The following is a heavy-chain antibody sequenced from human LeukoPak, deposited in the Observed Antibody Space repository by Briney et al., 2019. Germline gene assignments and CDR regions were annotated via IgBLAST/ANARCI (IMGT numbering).Heavy chain of an antibody. CDR1: GFTFSSYG. Sequence: PGGSLRLSCAASGFTFSSYGMSWVRQAPGKGLEWVSAISGSGGSTYYADSVKGRFTISRDNSKNTLYLQMNSLRPEDTAVYYCARGRGGSGSYYNSYYLDFWGQGTLVTVSS. V-gene: IGHV3-23*01. CDR2: ISGSGGST. D-gene: IGHD3-10*01. CDR3: ARGRGGSGSYYNSYYLDF. J-gene: IGHJ4*02.